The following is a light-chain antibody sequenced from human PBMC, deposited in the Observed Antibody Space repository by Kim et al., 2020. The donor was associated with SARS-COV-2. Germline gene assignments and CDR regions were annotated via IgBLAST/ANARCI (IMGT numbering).Light chain of an antibody. CDR2: AAS. V-gene: IGKV1-27*01. CDR3: QKYDSAPYT. Sequence: SASVGDRVTITCLASQGIYKYLAWYQQKPGEVPKLLIYAASTLQSGVPSRFRGSGSGTYFTLTISRLQPEDVATYYCQKYDSAPYTFGQGTKLEI. CDR1: QGIYKY. J-gene: IGKJ2*01.